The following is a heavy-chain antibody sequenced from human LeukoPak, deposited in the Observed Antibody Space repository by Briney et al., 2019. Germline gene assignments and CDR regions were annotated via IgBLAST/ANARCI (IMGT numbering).Heavy chain of an antibody. J-gene: IGHJ3*02. CDR2: IIPIFGTA. CDR3: AATSYFASGTYYPLNDAFDI. D-gene: IGHD3-10*01. CDR1: GGTFSSYA. Sequence: SVKVSCKASGGTFSSYAISWVRQAPGQGLEWMGGIIPIFGTANYAQKFQGRVTITTDESTSTAYMELSSLRSEDTAVYYCAATSYFASGTYYPLNDAFDIWGQGTMVTVSS. V-gene: IGHV1-69*05.